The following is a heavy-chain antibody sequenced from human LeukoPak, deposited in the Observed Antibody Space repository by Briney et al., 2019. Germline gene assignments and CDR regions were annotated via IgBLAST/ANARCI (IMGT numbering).Heavy chain of an antibody. CDR3: ARDRRGYSYGYFDY. V-gene: IGHV1-18*01. CDR2: ISAYNGNT. J-gene: IGHJ4*02. D-gene: IGHD5-18*01. CDR1: GYTFTRYG. Sequence: GASVKVSCKASGYTFTRYGISWVRQAPGQGLAWMGWISAYNGNTNYAQKLQGRVTMTTDTSTSTAYMELRSLRSDDTAVYYCARDRRGYSYGYFDYWGQGTLVTVSS.